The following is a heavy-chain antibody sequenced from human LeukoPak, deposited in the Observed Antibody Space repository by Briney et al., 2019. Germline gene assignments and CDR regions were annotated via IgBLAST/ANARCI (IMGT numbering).Heavy chain of an antibody. CDR1: GFTFSSYG. D-gene: IGHD3-10*01. J-gene: IGHJ4*02. CDR3: AKDRFPDYYYGSGSYFDY. CDR2: ISGSGGST. V-gene: IGHV3-23*01. Sequence: GGSLRLSCAASGFTFSSYGMSWVRQAPGKGLEWVSAISGSGGSTYYADSVKGRFTISRDNSKNTLYLQMNSLRAEDTAVYYCAKDRFPDYYYGSGSYFDYWGQGTLVTVSS.